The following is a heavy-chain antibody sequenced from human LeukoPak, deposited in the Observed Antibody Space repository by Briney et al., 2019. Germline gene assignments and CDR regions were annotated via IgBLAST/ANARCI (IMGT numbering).Heavy chain of an antibody. CDR2: ISYDGRNK. V-gene: IGHV3-30*04. D-gene: IGHD6-13*01. CDR1: GFTFSSYA. J-gene: IGHJ4*02. CDR3: ASRYSSSWYVLDY. Sequence: GGSLRLSCAASGFTFSSYAMHWVRQAPGKGLEWVAVISYDGRNKDYADSVKGRFTISRDNSKNTLYLQMNSLRVEDTAVYYCASRYSSSWYVLDYWGQGTLVTVST.